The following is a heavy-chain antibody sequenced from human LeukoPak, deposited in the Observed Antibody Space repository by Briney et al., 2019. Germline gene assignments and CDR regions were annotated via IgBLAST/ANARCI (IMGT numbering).Heavy chain of an antibody. D-gene: IGHD3-10*01. J-gene: IGHJ5*02. V-gene: IGHV4-31*03. Sequence: SETLSLTCTVSGGSISSGGYYWSWIRQHPGKGLEWIGYIYYSGSTYYNPSLKSRVTISVGTSKNQFSLKLSSVTAADTAVYYCAREFLVRGVTAYNWFDPWGQGTLVTVSS. CDR3: AREFLVRGVTAYNWFDP. CDR1: GGSISSGGYY. CDR2: IYYSGST.